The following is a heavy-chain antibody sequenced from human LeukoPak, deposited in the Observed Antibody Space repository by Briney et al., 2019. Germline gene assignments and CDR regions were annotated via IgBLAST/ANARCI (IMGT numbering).Heavy chain of an antibody. J-gene: IGHJ5*02. D-gene: IGHD3-10*01. CDR1: GVSISSYY. CDR2: IYYKGNT. Sequence: SETLSLTCTVSGVSISSYYWSWIRQFPGKGLEWIGYIYYKGNTHYNPSLKSRITMSVDMSRNQFSLKLSSVTAADTAVYYCARGEVPDYYGSGSYNWFDPWGQGTLVTVSS. V-gene: IGHV4-59*01. CDR3: ARGEVPDYYGSGSYNWFDP.